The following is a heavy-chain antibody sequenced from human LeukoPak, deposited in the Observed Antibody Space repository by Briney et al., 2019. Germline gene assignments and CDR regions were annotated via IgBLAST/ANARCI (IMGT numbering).Heavy chain of an antibody. Sequence: GGSLRLSCAASGFTFSSYGMHWFRQAPGKGLEWVAVISYDGSNKYYADSVKGRFTISRGNSKNTLYLQMNSLRAEDTAVYYCAKDMNTSGYYGMDVWGQGTTVTVSS. CDR3: AKDMNTSGYYGMDV. J-gene: IGHJ6*02. CDR2: ISYDGSNK. V-gene: IGHV3-30*18. D-gene: IGHD3-16*01. CDR1: GFTFSSYG.